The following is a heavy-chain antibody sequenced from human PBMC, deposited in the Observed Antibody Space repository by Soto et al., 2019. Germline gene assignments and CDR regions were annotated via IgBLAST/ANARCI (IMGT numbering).Heavy chain of an antibody. J-gene: IGHJ5*02. D-gene: IGHD2-21*02. CDR1: GGSITDYS. Sequence: SETLSLTCTVSGGSITDYSWVWIRQPAGKGLEWIGRIFSSGSTNYNPSLKGRITMSLDTSKNQFSLKLNSATATDTAVYFCARDQGVVVTADNWFDPWGQGSLVTVSS. CDR2: IFSSGST. V-gene: IGHV4-4*07. CDR3: ARDQGVVVTADNWFDP.